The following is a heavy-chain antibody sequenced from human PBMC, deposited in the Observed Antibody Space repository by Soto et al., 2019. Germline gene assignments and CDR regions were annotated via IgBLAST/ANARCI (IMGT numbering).Heavy chain of an antibody. J-gene: IGHJ4*02. D-gene: IGHD3-22*01. CDR2: ISAYKGNT. Sequence: QVQLVQSGAEVKKPGASVKVSCKASGYTFTSYGISWVRQAPGQGLEWMGWISAYKGNTNYAQKLQGRVTMTTDTSTSTAYMELRSLRSDDTAVYYCAREREETYYYDSSGYYLGTEIDYWGQGTLVTVSS. V-gene: IGHV1-18*01. CDR1: GYTFTSYG. CDR3: AREREETYYYDSSGYYLGTEIDY.